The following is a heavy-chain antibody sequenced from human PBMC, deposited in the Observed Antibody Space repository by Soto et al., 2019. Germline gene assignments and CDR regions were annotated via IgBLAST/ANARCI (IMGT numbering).Heavy chain of an antibody. D-gene: IGHD3-3*01. V-gene: IGHV4-31*02. CDR1: GGSITSGGYS. Sequence: QVQLQESGPGLVKPSQTLSLTCSVSGGSITSGGYSWTWIRHQPGKALQWIGYVFDSGKTYYNPSLKGRLTISVDTANNLFSLELISVTAADTAVYFCARGSGYYRNFDSWGQGTLVSVSS. CDR3: ARGSGYYRNFDS. J-gene: IGHJ4*02. CDR2: VFDSGKT.